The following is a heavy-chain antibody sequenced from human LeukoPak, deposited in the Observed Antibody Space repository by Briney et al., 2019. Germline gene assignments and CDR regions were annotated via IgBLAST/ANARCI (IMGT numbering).Heavy chain of an antibody. CDR1: GFTVSSNY. CDR3: ARDRDYYDSSGYYEFDY. Sequence: PGGSLRLSCAASGFTVSSNYMSWVRQAPGKGLEWVSVIYSGGSTYYADSVKGRFTISRDNSKNTLYLQMNSLRAEDTAVYYCARDRDYYDSSGYYEFDYWGQGTLVTVSS. D-gene: IGHD3-22*01. J-gene: IGHJ4*02. CDR2: IYSGGST. V-gene: IGHV3-53*01.